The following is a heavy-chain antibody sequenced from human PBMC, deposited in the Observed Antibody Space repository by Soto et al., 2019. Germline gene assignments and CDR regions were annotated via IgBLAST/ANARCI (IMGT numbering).Heavy chain of an antibody. J-gene: IGHJ4*02. D-gene: IGHD3-10*01. Sequence: EVQLVESGGGLVQPGRSLRLSCAASGFTFDDYAMHWVRQAPGKGLEWVSGISWNSGSIGYADSVKGRFTISRDNAKNSLYLQMNSLRAEDTALYYCAKDTQEFVFDYWGQGTLVTVSS. CDR1: GFTFDDYA. CDR3: AKDTQEFVFDY. V-gene: IGHV3-9*01. CDR2: ISWNSGSI.